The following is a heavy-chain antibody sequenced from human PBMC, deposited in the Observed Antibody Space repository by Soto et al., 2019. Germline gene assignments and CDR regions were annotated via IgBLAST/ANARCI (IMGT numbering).Heavy chain of an antibody. CDR3: ARYYDILTGNRVSSPKIYGMDV. D-gene: IGHD3-9*01. CDR1: GYTFTSYA. CDR2: INAGNGNT. V-gene: IGHV1-3*01. Sequence: ASVKVSCKASGYTFTSYAMHWVRQAPGQRLEWMGWINAGNGNTKYSQKFQGRVTITRDTSASTAYMELSSLRSEDTAVYYCARYYDILTGNRVSSPKIYGMDVWGQGTTVTVSS. J-gene: IGHJ6*02.